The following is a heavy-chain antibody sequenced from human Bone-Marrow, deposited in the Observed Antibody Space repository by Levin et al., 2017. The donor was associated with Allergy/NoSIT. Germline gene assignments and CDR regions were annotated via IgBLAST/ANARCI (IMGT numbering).Heavy chain of an antibody. Sequence: GESLKISCVASGFIFDDYALTWVRQVPGKGLEWVAGVNWNGVNRYYAESVKGRFTISRDNANSSLYLQMNSLRAEDTAFYYCARDAYGSVSKGPFEDWGQGTLDAVSP. D-gene: IGHD3-10*01. J-gene: IGHJ4*02. CDR1: GFIFDDYA. CDR3: ARDAYGSVSKGPFED. V-gene: IGHV3-20*04. CDR2: VNWNGVNR.